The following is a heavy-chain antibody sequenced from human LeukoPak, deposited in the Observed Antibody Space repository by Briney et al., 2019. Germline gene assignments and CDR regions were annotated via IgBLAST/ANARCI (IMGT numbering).Heavy chain of an antibody. Sequence: SETLSLTCTVSGGSISSYYWNRIRQPAGKGLEWIGRIYTSGSTNYNPSLKSRVTMSVDTSKNQFSLKLSSVTAADTAVYYCARGAGGSSPDAFDIWGQGTMVTVSS. CDR2: IYTSGST. CDR3: ARGAGGSSPDAFDI. D-gene: IGHD6-6*01. CDR1: GGSISSYY. V-gene: IGHV4-4*07. J-gene: IGHJ3*02.